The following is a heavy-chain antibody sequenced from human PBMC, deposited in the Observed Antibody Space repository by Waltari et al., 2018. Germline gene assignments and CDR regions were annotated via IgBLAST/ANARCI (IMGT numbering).Heavy chain of an antibody. CDR1: GFTLGEYA. CDR2: VRSKTYGGTA. CDR3: ARLAYFDIWSEADVFDI. J-gene: IGHJ3*02. Sequence: EVQLVESGGGLVQPGRSLRLSCTASGFTLGEYAMGWVRGVPGPGLQWVGFVRSKTYGGTAVYATSVKGRITISRDDSKNIAYLQMDSLKIDDTAVYYCARLAYFDIWSEADVFDIWGQGTMVTVSS. D-gene: IGHD3-3*01. V-gene: IGHV3-49*04.